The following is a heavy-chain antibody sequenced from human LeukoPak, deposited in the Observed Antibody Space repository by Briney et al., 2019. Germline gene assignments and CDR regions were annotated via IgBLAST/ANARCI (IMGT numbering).Heavy chain of an antibody. Sequence: GGSLRLSCTASGFTFGDYAMSWFRQAPGKGLEWVGFIRSKAYGGTTEYAASVKGRFTISRDDSKSIAYLQMSSLKTEDTAVYYCTSRIAARSAIFDYWGQGTLVTVSS. CDR1: GFTFGDYA. J-gene: IGHJ4*02. V-gene: IGHV3-49*03. CDR3: TSRIAARSAIFDY. D-gene: IGHD6-6*01. CDR2: IRSKAYGGTT.